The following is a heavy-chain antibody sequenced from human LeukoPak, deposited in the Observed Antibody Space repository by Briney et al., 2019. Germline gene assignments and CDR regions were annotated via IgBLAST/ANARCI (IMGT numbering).Heavy chain of an antibody. CDR3: ARCSSTGCASSPLAGYLY. D-gene: IGHD2-2*01. V-gene: IGHV3-21*01. J-gene: IGHJ4*02. CDR2: ISGDSIYI. CDR1: GFTFSSFS. Sequence: GGSLRLSCAAAGFTFSSFSMNWVRQAPGRGLEWVSSISGDSIYIYYADSVRGRFTISRDNAKSSLFLQMNSLRAEDTAVYYCARCSSTGCASSPLAGYLYWGQGTLVTVSS.